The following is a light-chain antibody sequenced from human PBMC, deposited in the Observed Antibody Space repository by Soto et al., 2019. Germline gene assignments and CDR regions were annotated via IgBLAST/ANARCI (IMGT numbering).Light chain of an antibody. J-gene: IGKJ1*01. Sequence: DSQMTQSPSTLSGTVGDRVTITCRASQSISSWLAWYQQKPGKAPKLLIYDASTLESGVPSRFSGSASGTEFTLTISSLQPDDFATYYCQQYNSYSQTFGQGTKVDI. V-gene: IGKV1-5*01. CDR3: QQYNSYSQT. CDR1: QSISSW. CDR2: DAS.